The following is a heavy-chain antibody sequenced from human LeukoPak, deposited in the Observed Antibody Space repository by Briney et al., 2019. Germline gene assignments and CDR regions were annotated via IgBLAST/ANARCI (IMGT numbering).Heavy chain of an antibody. Sequence: ASVKVSCKASGGTFSSYAISWVRQAPGQGLEWMGGIIPIFGTANYAQKFQGRVTITADESTSTAYMELSSLRSEDTAVYYCARGRAAAGYGSFDYWGQGTLVTVSS. CDR1: GGTFSSYA. D-gene: IGHD6-13*01. CDR2: IIPIFGTA. V-gene: IGHV1-69*13. CDR3: ARGRAAAGYGSFDY. J-gene: IGHJ4*02.